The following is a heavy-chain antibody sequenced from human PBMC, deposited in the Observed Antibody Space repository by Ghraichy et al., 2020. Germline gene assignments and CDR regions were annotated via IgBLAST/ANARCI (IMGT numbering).Heavy chain of an antibody. J-gene: IGHJ3*02. CDR3: AKDRGAAAGLIDAFDI. Sequence: GGSLRLSCAASGFTFSSYAMSWVRQAPGKGLEWVSAISGSGGSTYYADSVKGRFTISRDNSKNTLYLQMNSLRAEDTAVYYCAKDRGAAAGLIDAFDIWGQGTMVTVSS. CDR1: GFTFSSYA. V-gene: IGHV3-23*01. CDR2: ISGSGGST. D-gene: IGHD6-13*01.